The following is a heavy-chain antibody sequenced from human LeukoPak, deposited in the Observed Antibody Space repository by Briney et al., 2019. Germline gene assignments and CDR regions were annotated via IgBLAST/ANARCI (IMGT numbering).Heavy chain of an antibody. D-gene: IGHD3-22*01. CDR1: GGSFSGYY. V-gene: IGHV4-34*01. CDR2: INHSGST. J-gene: IGHJ5*02. CDR3: ASQSSGYSLNWFDG. Sequence: SETLSLTCAVYGGSFSGYYWSWIRQPPGKGLEWIGEINHSGSTNYNPSLKSRVTISVDTSKNQFSLKLSSVTAADTAVYYCASQSSGYSLNWFDGWRQETLVTVSS.